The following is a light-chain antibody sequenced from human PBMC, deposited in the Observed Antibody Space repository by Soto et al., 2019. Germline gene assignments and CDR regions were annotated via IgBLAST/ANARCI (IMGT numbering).Light chain of an antibody. Sequence: DIQMTQSPSSLSASIGDRVTVTCRARQGIGNDLGWYQQKTGKAPKRLIFAASSLQSGVPSRFSGSVSGTQFTLTISSLQPDDFATYYCLQHKAYPYTFGQGTKLEIK. CDR2: AAS. V-gene: IGKV1-17*01. CDR3: LQHKAYPYT. J-gene: IGKJ2*01. CDR1: QGIGND.